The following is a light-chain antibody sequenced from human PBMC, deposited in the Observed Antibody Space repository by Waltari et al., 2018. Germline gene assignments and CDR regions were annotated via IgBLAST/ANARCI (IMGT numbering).Light chain of an antibody. CDR1: SPNIGAGHD. J-gene: IGLJ3*02. CDR2: GNN. CDR3: QSFDIRLSGGVV. Sequence: QSVLTQPPSMSGAPGQRVTISCPGSSPNIGAGHDVHWSQVFPGPAPKLLIYGNNNRPSGVPDRFSGSKSDTSASLAIGGLQAEDEADYYCQSFDIRLSGGVVFGGGTKVTVL. V-gene: IGLV1-40*01.